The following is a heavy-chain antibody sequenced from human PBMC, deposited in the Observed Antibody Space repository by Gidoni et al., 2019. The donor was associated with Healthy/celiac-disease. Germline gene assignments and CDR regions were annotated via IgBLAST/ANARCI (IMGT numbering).Heavy chain of an antibody. CDR3: AKGGSGYDEGLFDY. Sequence: EVQLLESGGGLVQPGGSLRLPCAASGFTFSSDAMSWVRPAPGKGLEWVSAISGSDGSTYYADSVKGRFTISRDNSKNTLYLQMNSLRAEDTAVYYCAKGGSGYDEGLFDYWGQGTLVTVSS. J-gene: IGHJ4*02. D-gene: IGHD5-12*01. V-gene: IGHV3-23*01. CDR2: ISGSDGST. CDR1: GFTFSSDA.